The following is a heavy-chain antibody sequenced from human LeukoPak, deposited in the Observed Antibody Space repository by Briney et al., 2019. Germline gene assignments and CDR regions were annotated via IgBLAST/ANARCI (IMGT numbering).Heavy chain of an antibody. D-gene: IGHD2-15*01. CDR1: GGTFSSYA. V-gene: IGHV1-69*04. Sequence: SVKVSCTASGGTFSSYAISWVRQAPGQGLEWMGRIIPILGIANYAQKFQGRVTITADKSTSTAYMELSSLRSEDTAVYYCARVLVVAAKGNWFDPWGQGTLVTVSS. CDR2: IIPILGIA. J-gene: IGHJ5*02. CDR3: ARVLVVAAKGNWFDP.